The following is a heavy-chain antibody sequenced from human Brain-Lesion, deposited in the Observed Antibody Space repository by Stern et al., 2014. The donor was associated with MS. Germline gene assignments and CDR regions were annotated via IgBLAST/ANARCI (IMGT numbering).Heavy chain of an antibody. CDR3: ARGRVVPGFQYYATDV. J-gene: IGHJ6*02. CDR2: IFKSGST. V-gene: IGHV4-61*02. CDR1: GGSISSGGYY. D-gene: IGHD2-2*01. Sequence: QVQLVESGPGLVKPSQTLSLSCTVSGGSISSGGYYWSWIRQPAGKGLEWIGRIFKSGSTSYNPSLKSRVTISIDTPKNQFPLRLNPMTAADTAVYYCARGRVVPGFQYYATDVWGQGTTVIVSS.